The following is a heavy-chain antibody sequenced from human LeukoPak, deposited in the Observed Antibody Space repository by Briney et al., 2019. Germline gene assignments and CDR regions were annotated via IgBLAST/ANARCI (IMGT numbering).Heavy chain of an antibody. CDR3: ARDFVEMATDYYYYYGMDV. J-gene: IGHJ6*02. V-gene: IGHV3-11*04. D-gene: IGHD5-24*01. Sequence: GSLRLSCAASGFTFSDYYMSWIRQAPGKGLEWVSYISSSGSTIYYADSVKGRFTISRDNAKNSLYLQMNSLRAEDTAVYYCARDFVEMATDYYYYYGMDVWGQGTTVTVSS. CDR2: ISSSGSTI. CDR1: GFTFSDYY.